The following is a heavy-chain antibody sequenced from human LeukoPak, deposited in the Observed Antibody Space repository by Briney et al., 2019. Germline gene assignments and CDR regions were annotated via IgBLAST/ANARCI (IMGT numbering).Heavy chain of an antibody. V-gene: IGHV1-69*01. CDR2: INHVFNKI. CDR1: VGTLNTYS. Sequence: SSVKVSCKASVGTLNTYSISWVRQAPGQGLEWRGGINHVFNKIKYPQRFQGRVTLTVDESTSTAYMELSSLRSEDTAVYYCARGNSRWSTPSSSYYYRMDVWGQGTTVAVSS. D-gene: IGHD4-23*01. CDR3: ARGNSRWSTPSSSYYYRMDV. J-gene: IGHJ6*02.